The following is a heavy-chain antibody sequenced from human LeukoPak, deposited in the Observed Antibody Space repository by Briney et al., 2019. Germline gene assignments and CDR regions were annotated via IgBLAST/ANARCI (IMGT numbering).Heavy chain of an antibody. CDR3: ARVLDYYDSSGSKVIYMDV. CDR1: GYSISSGYY. Sequence: SETLSLTCAVSGYSISSGYYWGWIRQPPGKGLEWIGSIYHSGSTYYNPSLKSRVTISVDTSKYQFSLKLSSVTAADTAVYYCARVLDYYDSSGSKVIYMDVWGKGTTVTVSS. J-gene: IGHJ6*03. V-gene: IGHV4-38-2*01. CDR2: IYHSGST. D-gene: IGHD3-22*01.